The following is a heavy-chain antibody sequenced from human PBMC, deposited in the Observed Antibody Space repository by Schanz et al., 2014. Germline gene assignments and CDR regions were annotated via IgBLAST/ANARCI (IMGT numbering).Heavy chain of an antibody. J-gene: IGHJ4*02. V-gene: IGHV4-61*02. D-gene: IGHD1-7*01. CDR3: ARGRGSDWNYGTLDY. CDR1: GGSISSNNYY. Sequence: QVQLQESGPGLVKPSQTLSLTCTVSGGSISSNNYYWIWIRQPAGEALEYIGRIYATGSPNYYPSLKSRVTISVDTSKNQFSLKLNSVTPADTAVYYCARGRGSDWNYGTLDYWGQGTLVIVSS. CDR2: IYATGSP.